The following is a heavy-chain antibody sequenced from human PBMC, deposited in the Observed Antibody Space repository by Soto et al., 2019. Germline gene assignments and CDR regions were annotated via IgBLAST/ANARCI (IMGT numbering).Heavy chain of an antibody. CDR2: ISYDGSNK. V-gene: IGHV3-30*18. CDR1: GFTFSSYG. CDR3: AKERWLRYFDY. Sequence: GGSLRLSCAASGFTFSSYGMHWVRQAPGKGLEWVAVISYDGSNKYYADSVKGRFTISRDTSKNTLYLQMNSLRPEDTAVYYCAKERWLRYFDYWGQGTLVTVSS. J-gene: IGHJ4*02. D-gene: IGHD5-12*01.